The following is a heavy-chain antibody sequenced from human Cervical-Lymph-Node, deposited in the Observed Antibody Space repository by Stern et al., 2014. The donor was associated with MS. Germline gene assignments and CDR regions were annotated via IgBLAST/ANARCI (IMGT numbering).Heavy chain of an antibody. V-gene: IGHV4-61*02. Sequence: QLQLQESGPGLVKPSQTLSLTCTVSGGSISSGSYYWSWIRQPAGKGLEWIGRIYTSGSTNYNPSLQSRVTISVDTSKNQFSLKLSSVTAADTAVYYCARQYYDPFDYWGQGTLVTVS. CDR1: GGSISSGSYY. CDR2: IYTSGST. J-gene: IGHJ4*02. D-gene: IGHD3-22*01. CDR3: ARQYYDPFDY.